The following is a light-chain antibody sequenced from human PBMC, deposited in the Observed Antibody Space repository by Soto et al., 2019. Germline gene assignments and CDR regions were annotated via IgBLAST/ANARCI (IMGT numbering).Light chain of an antibody. CDR1: SSNIGAGYD. CDR2: GNS. V-gene: IGLV1-40*01. Sequence: QSVLTQPPSVSGAPGQRVTISGTGSSSNIGAGYDVHWYQQLPGTAPKLLIYGNSNRPSRVPDRFSGSKSGTSASLAITGLQAEDEADYYCQSYDSSLSGLVFGTGTKLTVL. J-gene: IGLJ1*01. CDR3: QSYDSSLSGLV.